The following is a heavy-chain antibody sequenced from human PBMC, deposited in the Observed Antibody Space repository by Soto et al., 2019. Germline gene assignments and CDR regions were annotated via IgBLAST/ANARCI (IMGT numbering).Heavy chain of an antibody. D-gene: IGHD2-15*01. J-gene: IGHJ6*02. CDR1: GGTFSSYA. CDR3: ARSQGGSSSLDIYYYYYYGMDV. V-gene: IGHV1-69*01. Sequence: QVQLVQSGAEVKKPGSSVKVSCKAPGGTFSSYAISWVRQAPGQGLEWMGGIIPIFGTANYAQKFQGRVTITAVASTSTGYMELSSLRSEDTAVYYCARSQGGSSSLDIYYYYYYGMDVWGQGTTVTVSS. CDR2: IIPIFGTA.